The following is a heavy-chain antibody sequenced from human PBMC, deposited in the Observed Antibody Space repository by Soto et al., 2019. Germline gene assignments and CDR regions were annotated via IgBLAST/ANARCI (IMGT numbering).Heavy chain of an antibody. CDR3: ASYGGNHHYYYYYGMDV. Sequence: PGESLKISCKGSGYSFTSYWISWVRQMPGKGLEWMGRIDPSDSYTNYSPSFQGHVTISADKSISTAYLQWSSLKASDTAMYYCASYGGNHHYYYYYGMDVWGQGTTVTVSS. CDR2: IDPSDSYT. D-gene: IGHD4-17*01. J-gene: IGHJ6*02. CDR1: GYSFTSYW. V-gene: IGHV5-10-1*01.